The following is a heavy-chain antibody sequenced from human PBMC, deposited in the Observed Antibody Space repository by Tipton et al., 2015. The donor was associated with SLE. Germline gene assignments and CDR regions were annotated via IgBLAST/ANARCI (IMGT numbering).Heavy chain of an antibody. J-gene: IGHJ4*02. CDR1: GGSISSYY. Sequence: TLSLTCTVSGGSISSYYWSWIRQPPGKGLEWIGYIYYSGSTNYNPSLKSRVTISVDTSKNQFSLKLSSVTAADTAVYYCARSPRGGGYYPYYFDYWGQGTLVIVSS. CDR3: ARSPRGGGYYPYYFDY. CDR2: IYYSGST. D-gene: IGHD3-3*01. V-gene: IGHV4-59*01.